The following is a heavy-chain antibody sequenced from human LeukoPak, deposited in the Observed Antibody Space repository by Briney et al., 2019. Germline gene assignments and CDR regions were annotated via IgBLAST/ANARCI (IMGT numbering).Heavy chain of an antibody. CDR2: ISGSGGST. Sequence: PGGSLRLSCAASGFTFSSYAMSWVRQAPGKGLEWVSVISGSGGSTYYADSVKGRFTISRDNSKNTLYLQMNSLRVEDTAVYYCARGGTTVVTGYWGQGTLVTVSS. J-gene: IGHJ4*02. CDR1: GFTFSSYA. D-gene: IGHD4-23*01. CDR3: ARGGTTVVTGY. V-gene: IGHV3-23*01.